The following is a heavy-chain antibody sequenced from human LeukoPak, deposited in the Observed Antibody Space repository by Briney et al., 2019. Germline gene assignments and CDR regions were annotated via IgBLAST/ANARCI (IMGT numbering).Heavy chain of an antibody. J-gene: IGHJ4*02. D-gene: IGHD4-11*01. Sequence: GRSLRLSCAASGFTFSSYAMHWVRQAPGKGLEWVAVISYDGSNKYYADSVKGRFTISRDNSKNTLYLQMNSLRAEDTAVYYCAKGDSSLDWGQGTLVTVSS. CDR1: GFTFSSYA. CDR2: ISYDGSNK. CDR3: AKGDSSLD. V-gene: IGHV3-30*04.